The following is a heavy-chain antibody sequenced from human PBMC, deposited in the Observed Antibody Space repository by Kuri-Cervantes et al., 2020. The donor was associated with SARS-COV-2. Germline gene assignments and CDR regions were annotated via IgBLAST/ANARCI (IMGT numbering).Heavy chain of an antibody. J-gene: IGHJ4*02. V-gene: IGHV1-24*01. CDR3: ARDPEGSVVTPYSDY. CDR1: GYTLTELS. Sequence: ASVKVSCKVSGYTLTELSMHWVRQAPGKGLEWMGGFDPEDGETIYAQKFQGRVTMTRDTSTSTVYMELSSLRSEDTAVYYCARDPEGSVVTPYSDYWGQGTLVTVSS. D-gene: IGHD3-22*01. CDR2: FDPEDGET.